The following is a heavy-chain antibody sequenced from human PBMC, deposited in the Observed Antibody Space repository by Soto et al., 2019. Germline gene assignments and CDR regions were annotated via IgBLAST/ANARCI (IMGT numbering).Heavy chain of an antibody. CDR1: GFTFDDYA. CDR3: AKGSAGGWDYYYMDV. D-gene: IGHD3-16*01. J-gene: IGHJ6*03. CDR2: ISWNSGSI. Sequence: GGSLRLSCAASGFTFDDYAMHWVRQAPGKGLEWVSGISWNSGSIGYADSVKGRFTISRDNAKNSLYLQMNSLRAEDTALYYCAKGSAGGWDYYYMDVWGKGTTVTVSS. V-gene: IGHV3-9*01.